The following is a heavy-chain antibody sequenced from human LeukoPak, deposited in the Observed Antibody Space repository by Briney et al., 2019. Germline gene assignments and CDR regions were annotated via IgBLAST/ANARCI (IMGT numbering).Heavy chain of an antibody. D-gene: IGHD3-22*01. CDR3: ARGAGYYDSSGYYLEYFDY. V-gene: IGHV3-74*01. J-gene: IGHJ4*02. CDR1: GFTFSSYW. CDR2: IKRDGSST. Sequence: GGSPRLSCAASGFTFSSYWMHWVRQAPGKGLVWVSRIKRDGSSTSYADSVKGRFTISRDNAKNTLYLQMNSLRAEDTAVYYCARGAGYYDSSGYYLEYFDYWGQRTLVTDCS.